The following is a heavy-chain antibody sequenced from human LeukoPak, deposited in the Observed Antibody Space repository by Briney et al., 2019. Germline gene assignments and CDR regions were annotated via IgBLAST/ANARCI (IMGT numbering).Heavy chain of an antibody. CDR2: IYYSGST. CDR1: GGSISSSSYY. V-gene: IGHV4-39*01. J-gene: IGHJ6*03. Sequence: PSGTLSLTCTVSGGSISSSSYYWGWIRQPPGKGLEWIGSIYYSGSTYYNPSLKSRVTISVGTSKNQFSLKLSSVTAADTAVYYCARQSYYYDSSGSYYYMDVWGKGTTVTVSS. D-gene: IGHD3-22*01. CDR3: ARQSYYYDSSGSYYYMDV.